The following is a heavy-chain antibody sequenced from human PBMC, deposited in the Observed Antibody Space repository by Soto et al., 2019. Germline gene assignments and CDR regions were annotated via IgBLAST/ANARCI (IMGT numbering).Heavy chain of an antibody. V-gene: IGHV1-3*01. CDR3: ARGRVGDPTDY. CDR1: GYTFTSYA. J-gene: IGHJ4*02. D-gene: IGHD4-17*01. Sequence: ASVTVSCQASGYTFTSYAMHWVRQAPGQRLEWMGWINAGNGNTKYSQKFQGRVTITRDTSASTAYMELSSLRSEDTAVYYCARGRVGDPTDYWGQGTLVTVS. CDR2: INAGNGNT.